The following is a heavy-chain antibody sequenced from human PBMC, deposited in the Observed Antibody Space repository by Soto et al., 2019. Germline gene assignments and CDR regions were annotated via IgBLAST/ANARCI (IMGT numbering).Heavy chain of an antibody. V-gene: IGHV3-23*01. CDR3: AKAFWSGDYYYYMDV. CDR2: ISGSGGST. Sequence: GGSLRLSCTASGFTFSSYAMSWVRQAPGKGLEWVSAISGSGGSTYYADSVKGRFTISRDNSKNTLYLQMNSLRAEDTAVYYCAKAFWSGDYYYYMDVWGKGTTVTVSS. D-gene: IGHD3-3*01. J-gene: IGHJ6*03. CDR1: GFTFSSYA.